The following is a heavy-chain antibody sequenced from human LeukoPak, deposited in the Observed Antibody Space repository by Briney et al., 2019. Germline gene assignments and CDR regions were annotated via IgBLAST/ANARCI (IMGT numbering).Heavy chain of an antibody. CDR1: GGSISSSSYY. J-gene: IGHJ5*02. V-gene: IGHV4-39*01. CDR2: IYYSGST. D-gene: IGHD2-2*01. Sequence: SETLSLTCTVSGGSISSSSYYWGWIRQPPGKGLEWMGSIYYSGSTYYNPSLKSRVTISVDTSKNQFSLKLSSVAAADTAVYYCARAGGTNIVVVPANNWFDPWGQGTLVTVSS. CDR3: ARAGGTNIVVVPANNWFDP.